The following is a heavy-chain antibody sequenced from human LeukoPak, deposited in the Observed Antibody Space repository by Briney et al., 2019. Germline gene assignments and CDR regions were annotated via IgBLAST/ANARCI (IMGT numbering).Heavy chain of an antibody. CDR1: GFTFSSYA. CDR2: ISYDGSNK. J-gene: IGHJ4*02. CDR3: AILAVAGRTFDY. D-gene: IGHD6-19*01. Sequence: GGSLRLSCAASGFTFSSYAMHWVRQAPGKGLEWVAVISYDGSNKYYADSVKGRFTISRDNSKDTLYLQMNSLRAEDTAVYYCAILAVAGRTFDYWGQGTLVTVSS. V-gene: IGHV3-30-3*01.